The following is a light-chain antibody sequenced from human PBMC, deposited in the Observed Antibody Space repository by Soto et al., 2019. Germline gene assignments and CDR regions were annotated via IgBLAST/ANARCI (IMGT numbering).Light chain of an antibody. V-gene: IGKV1-39*01. CDR2: TAS. CDR1: ESIRIH. CDR3: QQSYSTPRT. Sequence: IHMTHSPSSLSASILYRVSIIFLASESIRIHLNWYQQKPGKAPRLLIYTASSLQSGVPSRFSGSGSGTDFTLTISSLQPEDFATYYCQQSYSTPRTFGQGTKVDIK. J-gene: IGKJ1*01.